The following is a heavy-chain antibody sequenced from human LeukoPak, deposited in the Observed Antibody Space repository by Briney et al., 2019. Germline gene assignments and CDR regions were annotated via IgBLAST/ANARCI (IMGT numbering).Heavy chain of an antibody. CDR3: ARSSDSSSLQYFQH. Sequence: GGSLRLSCAASGFTFSSYAMSWVRQAPGKGLEWVSAISGSGGSTYYADSVKGRFTISRDNAKNSLYLQMNSLRAEDTAVYYCARSSDSSSLQYFQHWGQGTLVTVSS. CDR2: ISGSGGST. J-gene: IGHJ1*01. V-gene: IGHV3-23*01. D-gene: IGHD6-6*01. CDR1: GFTFSSYA.